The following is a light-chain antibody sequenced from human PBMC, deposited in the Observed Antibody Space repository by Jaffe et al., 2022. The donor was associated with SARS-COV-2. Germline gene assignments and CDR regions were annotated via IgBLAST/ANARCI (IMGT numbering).Light chain of an antibody. CDR1: SSNIGSHS. CDR3: ASWDDSLNRLV. Sequence: QSVLTQPPSASVTPGQRVTISCSGSSSNIGSHSVNWYQQLPGAAPKLLIYSDNQRPSGVPDRFSGSKSGTSASLAISGLQSEDEADYYCASWDDSLNRLVFGGGTKLTVL. CDR2: SDN. J-gene: IGLJ2*01. V-gene: IGLV1-44*01.